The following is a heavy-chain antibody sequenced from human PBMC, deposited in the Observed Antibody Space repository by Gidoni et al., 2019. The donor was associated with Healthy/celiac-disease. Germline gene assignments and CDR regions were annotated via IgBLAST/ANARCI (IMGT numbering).Heavy chain of an antibody. CDR1: GFTFSSYA. Sequence: EVQLLESGGGLVQPGGSLRLSCAASGFTFSSYAMSWVRQAPGKGLEWVSAISGSGGSTYYADSVKGRFTISRDNSKNTLYLQMNSLRAEDTAVYYCAKDTYYYDSSGYFGMDVWGQGTTVTVSS. CDR3: AKDTYYYDSSGYFGMDV. CDR2: ISGSGGST. D-gene: IGHD3-22*01. V-gene: IGHV3-23*01. J-gene: IGHJ6*02.